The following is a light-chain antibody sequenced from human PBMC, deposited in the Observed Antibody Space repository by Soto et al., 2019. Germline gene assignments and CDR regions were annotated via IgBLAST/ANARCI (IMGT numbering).Light chain of an antibody. CDR1: QSVSSNS. CDR2: AAA. CDR3: QQYGSSPWT. Sequence: KVLAQGKGIVSWCRGVSNKNSCRATQSVSSNSLAWYQQKPGQAPRLLIYAAATRATGIPDRFSGSGSGTDFILTISRLEPEDLAVYYCQQYGSSPWTFGQETKVDIK. V-gene: IGKV3-20*01. J-gene: IGKJ1*01.